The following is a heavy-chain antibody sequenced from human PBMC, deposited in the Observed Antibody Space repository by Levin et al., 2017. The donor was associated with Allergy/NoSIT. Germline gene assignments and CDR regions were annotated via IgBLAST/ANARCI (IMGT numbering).Heavy chain of an antibody. CDR1: GYTFTDYY. J-gene: IGHJ3*02. V-gene: IGHV1-2*02. CDR3: ARGFNIYGSGRDYFDI. D-gene: IGHD3-10*01. Sequence: ASVKVSCKASGYTFTDYYMHWVRQAPGQGLEWMGWISPKSGATNYEQKFQGRVTVTRDASISTAYMELSRLRSDDTAVYYCARGFNIYGSGRDYFDIWGQGTMVTVSS. CDR2: ISPKSGAT.